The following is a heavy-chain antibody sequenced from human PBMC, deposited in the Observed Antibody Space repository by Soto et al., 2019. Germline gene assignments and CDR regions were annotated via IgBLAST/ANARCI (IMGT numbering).Heavy chain of an antibody. D-gene: IGHD3-22*01. CDR1: GYTFTSNY. CDR2: INPSGGST. V-gene: IGHV1-46*01. CDR3: ARDSNYYDSSGPAPDAFDI. Sequence: ASVKVSCKASGYTFTSNYMHWVRQAPGQGLEWMGIINPSGGSTSYAQKFQGRVTMTRDTSTSTVYMELSSLRSEDTAVYYCARDSNYYDSSGPAPDAFDIWGQGTMVTVSS. J-gene: IGHJ3*02.